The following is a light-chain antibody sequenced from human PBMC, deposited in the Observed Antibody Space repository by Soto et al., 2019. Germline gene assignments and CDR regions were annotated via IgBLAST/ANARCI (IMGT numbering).Light chain of an antibody. CDR1: QSVSSN. V-gene: IGKV3-15*01. J-gene: IGKJ2*01. Sequence: EVVMTQSPATLSVSPGERATLSCRASQSVSSNLAWYQQKPGQAPRLLIYDASTRAAGVPARFSGSGSGTEFTLTISSLQSEDFALYYCQQYSQWPLYTFGQGTKVDIK. CDR2: DAS. CDR3: QQYSQWPLYT.